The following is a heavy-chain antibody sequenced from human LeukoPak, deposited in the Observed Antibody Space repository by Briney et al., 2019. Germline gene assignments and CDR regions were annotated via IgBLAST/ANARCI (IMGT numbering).Heavy chain of an antibody. CDR2: ITPMFGTA. Sequence: GASVKVSCKASGGTFSSYAINWVRQAPGQGLEWMGGITPMFGTAKYAQKFQGRVTITADESTSTAYMKLSSLRSEDTAVYYCARDSSEFRSLIFHWGQGTLVTVSS. CDR3: ARDSSEFRSLIFH. V-gene: IGHV1-69*13. CDR1: GGTFSSYA. D-gene: IGHD3-9*01. J-gene: IGHJ1*01.